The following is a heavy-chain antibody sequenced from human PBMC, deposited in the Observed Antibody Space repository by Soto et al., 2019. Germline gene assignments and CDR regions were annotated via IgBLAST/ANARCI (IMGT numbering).Heavy chain of an antibody. CDR1: GYSFPKYY. D-gene: IGHD1-26*01. CDR2: IYPDDSDT. CDR3: TRGLLGGAPSYTFHGMDV. J-gene: IGHJ6*01. V-gene: IGHV5-51*06. Sequence: GESLKISCKVSGYSFPKYYIGCVRQMPGKDLEWMAIIYPDDSDTRYSPSFQGRFTISRDESKSSLYLQMNSLKIEDTAVYYCTRGLLGGAPSYTFHGMDVWGQGTTVTVSS.